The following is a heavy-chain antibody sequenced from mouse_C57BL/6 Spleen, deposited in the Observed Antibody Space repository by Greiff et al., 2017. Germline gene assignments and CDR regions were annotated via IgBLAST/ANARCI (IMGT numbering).Heavy chain of an antibody. J-gene: IGHJ2*01. CDR1: GYTFTSYW. Sequence: QVQLQQPGAELVRPGSSVKLSCKASGYTFTSYWMHWVKQRPIQGLEWIGNIDPSDSETHYNQKFKDKATLAVYKSSSTAYMQLSSLTSEDSAVYYCARSIYYGNYDSPHYFDYWGQGTTLTVSS. D-gene: IGHD2-1*01. V-gene: IGHV1-52*01. CDR2: IDPSDSET. CDR3: ARSIYYGNYDSPHYFDY.